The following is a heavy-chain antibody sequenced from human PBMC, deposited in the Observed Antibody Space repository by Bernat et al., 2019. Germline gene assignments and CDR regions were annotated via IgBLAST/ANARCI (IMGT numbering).Heavy chain of an antibody. CDR2: IKSKTNGGTT. D-gene: IGHD3-10*01. CDR3: TTEFGRYYGSGSYRPNY. V-gene: IGHV3-15*07. J-gene: IGHJ4*02. Sequence: VQLVESGGGLVKPGGSLRLSCAASGFTFSNAWMNWVRQAPGKGLEWVGRIKSKTNGGTTDYAAPVKGRFTISRDDSKNTLYLQMSSLKTEDTAVYYCTTEFGRYYGSGSYRPNYWGQGTLVTVSS. CDR1: GFTFSNAW.